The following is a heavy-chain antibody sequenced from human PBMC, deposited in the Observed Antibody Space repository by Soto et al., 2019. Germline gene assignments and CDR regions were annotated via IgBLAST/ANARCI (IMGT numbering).Heavy chain of an antibody. CDR3: ARGLIDSRGYYYAY. D-gene: IGHD3-22*01. Sequence: ASVKVSCKASGYTFTSYDINWVRQATGQGLEWMGWMNPNSGNTGYAQKFQGRVTMTRNTSISTAYMELSSLRSEDTAVYYCARGLIDSRGYYYAYWGQGTLVTVSS. CDR1: GYTFTSYD. J-gene: IGHJ4*02. CDR2: MNPNSGNT. V-gene: IGHV1-8*01.